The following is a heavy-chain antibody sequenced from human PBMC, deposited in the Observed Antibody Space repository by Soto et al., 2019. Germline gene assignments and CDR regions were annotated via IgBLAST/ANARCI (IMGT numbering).Heavy chain of an antibody. V-gene: IGHV1-58*01. D-gene: IGHD2-8*01. J-gene: IGHJ4*02. CDR3: AADATAWQQMVPSDY. Sequence: PGPSVKVSCKASGFTFTSSAFQWVRQARGQRLEWIGWIAVGSGYTNYAQRFQDRVTLTRDMSTATTYMELSRLASEDTAIYYCAADATAWQQMVPSDYWGQGTLVTVSS. CDR2: IAVGSGYT. CDR1: GFTFTSSA.